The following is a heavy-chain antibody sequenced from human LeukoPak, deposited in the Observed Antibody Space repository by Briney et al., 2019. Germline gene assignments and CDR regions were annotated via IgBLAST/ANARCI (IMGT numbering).Heavy chain of an antibody. CDR2: ISAGNGNT. J-gene: IGHJ4*02. D-gene: IGHD3-9*01. CDR3: ARDKVLTGYRQLFDY. CDR1: GYIFTSYA. Sequence: ASVRVSCKASGYIFTSYAIQWVRRARGQRREWMGWISAGNGNTIYSEKFEDKITITSDKSATTVYMELSSLTSEDTAVYYCARDKVLTGYRQLFDYWGQGTLVTVSS. V-gene: IGHV1-3*01.